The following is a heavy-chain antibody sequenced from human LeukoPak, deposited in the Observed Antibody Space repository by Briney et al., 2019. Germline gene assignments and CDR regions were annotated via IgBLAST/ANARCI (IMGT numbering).Heavy chain of an antibody. CDR2: IIPIFGTA. CDR3: ARDRYSSGWYNWFDP. J-gene: IGHJ5*02. CDR1: GGTFSSYA. Sequence: SVKVSCKASGGTFSSYAISWVRQAPGQGLEWMGGIIPIFGTANYAQKFQGRVTITADKSTSTAYMELSSLRSEDTAVYYCARDRYSSGWYNWFDPWGQGTLVPVSS. D-gene: IGHD6-19*01. V-gene: IGHV1-69*06.